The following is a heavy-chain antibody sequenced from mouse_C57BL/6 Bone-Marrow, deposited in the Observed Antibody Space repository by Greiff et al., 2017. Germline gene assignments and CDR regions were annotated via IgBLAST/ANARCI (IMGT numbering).Heavy chain of an antibody. CDR3: ARQLRNY. Sequence: QVQLQQSGAELARPGASVKLSCKASGYTFTSYGISWVKKRTGQGLEWIGEIYPISGNTSYNEKFKGKDTMTAAKSSSTAYIELHSLTSDDSAVYFCARQLRNYWRQGTTLTVSS. CDR1: GYTFTSYG. V-gene: IGHV1-81*01. D-gene: IGHD1-1*01. J-gene: IGHJ2*01. CDR2: IYPISGNT.